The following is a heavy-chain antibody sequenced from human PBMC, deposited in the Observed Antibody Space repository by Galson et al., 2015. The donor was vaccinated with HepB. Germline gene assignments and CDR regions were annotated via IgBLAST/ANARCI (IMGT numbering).Heavy chain of an antibody. CDR1: GFTFGGYG. V-gene: IGHV3-33*01. CDR3: AREGRITVTIVDY. CDR2: MWYDGSNQ. Sequence: SLRLSCAASGFTFGGYGMHWVRQAPGKGLEWVGVMWYDGSNQHYADSVKGRFTISRDNSKNILYLQMNSLRAEDTAVYYCAREGRITVTIVDYWGQGSLVTVSS. J-gene: IGHJ4*02. D-gene: IGHD4-17*01.